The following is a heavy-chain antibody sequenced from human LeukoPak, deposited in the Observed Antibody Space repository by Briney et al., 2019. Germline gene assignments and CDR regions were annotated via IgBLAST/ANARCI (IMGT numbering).Heavy chain of an antibody. CDR2: IKQDGGET. Sequence: GGSLRLSCEGFGLTFSRDWMSWVRQAPGKGLEWVANIKQDGGETYYGDSVKGRFTISRDNAKNSLYLQMNSLRAEDTAVYYCARRPYYDFWSGYYTDYYYMDVWGKGTTVTVSS. D-gene: IGHD3-3*01. CDR3: ARRPYYDFWSGYYTDYYYMDV. CDR1: GLTFSRDW. J-gene: IGHJ6*03. V-gene: IGHV3-7*01.